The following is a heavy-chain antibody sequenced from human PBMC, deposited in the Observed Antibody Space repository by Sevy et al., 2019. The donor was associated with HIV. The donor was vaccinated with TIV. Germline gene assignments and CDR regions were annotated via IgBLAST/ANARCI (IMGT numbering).Heavy chain of an antibody. CDR1: GYTFSGYD. Sequence: ASVKVSCKASGYTFSGYDINWVRQATGQGLEWMGWMNPDRGRRGYAPKFQGRVTMTTNTSIDTAYMELRRLRCEDSAVYYCARAYLDSSTFCYYYGMDVWGQGTTVTVSS. CDR3: ARAYLDSSTFCYYYGMDV. V-gene: IGHV1-8*02. J-gene: IGHJ6*02. CDR2: MNPDRGRR. D-gene: IGHD6-13*01.